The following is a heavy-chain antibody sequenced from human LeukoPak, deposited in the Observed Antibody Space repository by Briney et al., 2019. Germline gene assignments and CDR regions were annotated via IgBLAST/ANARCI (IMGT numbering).Heavy chain of an antibody. Sequence: GRSLRLSCAASGFSFSPYTMHWVRQAPGKGLEWVAVICYDGTDTYYADSVKGRFTISSDNSKNTLYLQMNSLRAEDTAVYFCARDVRYGMDVWGQGTTVTVFS. CDR3: ARDVRYGMDV. J-gene: IGHJ6*01. CDR1: GFSFSPYT. CDR2: ICYDGTDT. V-gene: IGHV3-33*08.